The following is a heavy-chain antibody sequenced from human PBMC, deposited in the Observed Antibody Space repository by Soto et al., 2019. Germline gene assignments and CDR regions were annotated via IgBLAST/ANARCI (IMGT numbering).Heavy chain of an antibody. Sequence: ASVKVSCKASGYTFTSYYMHWVRQAPGQGLEWMGIINPSGGSTSYAQKFQGRVTMTRDTSTSTVYMELSSLRSEDTAVYYCARFSQQQHSTRPWFDQWGKGTLVTVSS. V-gene: IGHV1-46*01. J-gene: IGHJ5*02. CDR2: INPSGGST. CDR1: GYTFTSYY. D-gene: IGHD6-13*01. CDR3: ARFSQQQHSTRPWFDQ.